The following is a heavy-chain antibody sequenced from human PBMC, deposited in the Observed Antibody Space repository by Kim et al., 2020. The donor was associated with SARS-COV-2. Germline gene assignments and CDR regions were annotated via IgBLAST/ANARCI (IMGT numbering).Heavy chain of an antibody. J-gene: IGHJ5*02. CDR2: MNPNSGDT. D-gene: IGHD6-13*01. Sequence: ASVKVSCKASGYTFTNYDINWVRQATGQGLEWMGWMNPNSGDTGYSQKFQGRVTMTLNTSISTAYMELSSLRSEDTAVYYCARGLVMAGAGRMYNWFDPW. CDR3: ARGLVMAGAGRMYNWFDP. CDR1: GYTFTNYD. V-gene: IGHV1-8*01.